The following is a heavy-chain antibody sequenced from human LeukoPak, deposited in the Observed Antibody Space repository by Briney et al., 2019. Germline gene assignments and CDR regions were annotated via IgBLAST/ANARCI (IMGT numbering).Heavy chain of an antibody. CDR1: GGSISSSSYY. D-gene: IGHD6-13*01. CDR2: IYYSGST. CDR3: ASVPRQYGYSSSWHVDY. Sequence: SETLSLTCTVSGGSISSSSYYWGWIRQPPGKGLEWIGNIYYSGSTYYNPSLKSRVTISVDTSKNQFSLKLSSVTAADTAVYYCASVPRQYGYSSSWHVDYWGQGTLVTVSS. J-gene: IGHJ4*02. V-gene: IGHV4-39*01.